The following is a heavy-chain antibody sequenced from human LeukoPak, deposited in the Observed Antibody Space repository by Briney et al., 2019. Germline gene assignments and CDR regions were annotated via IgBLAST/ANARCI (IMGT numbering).Heavy chain of an antibody. CDR2: IYSGGST. J-gene: IGHJ4*02. CDR1: GFTVSSNY. D-gene: IGHD3-10*01. V-gene: IGHV3-53*05. Sequence: GGSLRLSCAASGFTVSSNYMSWVRQAPGKGLEWVSVIYSGGSTYYADSVKGRFTISRDNSKNTLYLQMNSLRAEDTAVYYCAKAPGRITMVRGVIIMRGFDYWGQGTLVTVSS. CDR3: AKAPGRITMVRGVIIMRGFDY.